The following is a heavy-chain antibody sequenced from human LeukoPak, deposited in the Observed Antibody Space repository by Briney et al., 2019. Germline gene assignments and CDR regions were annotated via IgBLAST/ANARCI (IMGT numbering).Heavy chain of an antibody. D-gene: IGHD5-18*01. CDR3: AREGRGYSYGYPN. J-gene: IGHJ4*02. Sequence: XSWIRQPPGKGLEXIGYIYYSGSTYYNPSLKSRVTISVDTSKNQFSLKLSSVTAADTAVYYCAREGRGYSYGYPNWGQGTLVTVSS. CDR2: IYYSGST. V-gene: IGHV4-30-4*01.